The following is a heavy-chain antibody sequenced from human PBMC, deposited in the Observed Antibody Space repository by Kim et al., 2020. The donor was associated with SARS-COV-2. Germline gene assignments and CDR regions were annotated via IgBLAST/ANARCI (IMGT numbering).Heavy chain of an antibody. V-gene: IGHV3-23*01. CDR2: INHSGGST. J-gene: IGHJ4*01. D-gene: IGHD3-22*01. CDR3: TETNTSSSYVIVYEYFD. CDR1: GVTFSGYS. Sequence: GGSLRLSCAASGVTFSGYSMSWVRQPPGKGLEWVGAINHSGGSTYYADFKSRVFTIARNTSNNTPHLQMNITAADTAAYYYWTETNTSSSYVIVYEYFD.